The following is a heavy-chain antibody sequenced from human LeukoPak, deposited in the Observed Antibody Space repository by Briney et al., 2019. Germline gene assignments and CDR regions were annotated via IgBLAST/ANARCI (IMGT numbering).Heavy chain of an antibody. V-gene: IGHV1-2*06. CDR3: ARIRRGSTSAAFDP. CDR1: GYTFTGYY. CDR2: INPNSGGT. Sequence: ASVKVSCKASGYTFTGYYMHWVRQAPGHGLEWMGRINPNSGGTNYAQKFQGRVTMTRDTSISTAYMELSRLRSDDTAVYYCARIRRGSTSAAFDPWGQGTLVTVSS. J-gene: IGHJ5*02. D-gene: IGHD2-2*01.